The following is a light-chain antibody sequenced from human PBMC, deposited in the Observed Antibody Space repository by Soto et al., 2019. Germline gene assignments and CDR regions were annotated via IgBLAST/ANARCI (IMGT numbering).Light chain of an antibody. CDR1: QSVSSY. J-gene: IGKJ2*01. CDR3: QQRSNWIMYT. Sequence: EIVLTQSPATLSLSPGERATLSCRASQSVSSYLAWYQQKPGQAPRLLIYDASNRASGIPARFSGSGSGTDFTRTISSLEPEDFAVYYCQQRSNWIMYTFGQGTKLEIK. V-gene: IGKV3-11*01. CDR2: DAS.